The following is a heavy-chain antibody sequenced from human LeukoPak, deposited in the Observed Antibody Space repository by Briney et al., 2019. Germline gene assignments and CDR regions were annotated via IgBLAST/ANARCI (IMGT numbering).Heavy chain of an antibody. V-gene: IGHV4-34*01. CDR2: INHSGST. Sequence: SETLSLTCAVYGGSLSGYYWSWIRQPPGKGLDWIGEINHSGSTNYNPSVKSRFTISVDRSKNPFSLQLSSVTVADTAVYYCARVPYCSGGSCNYYYHYGMDVWGQGTTVTVSS. D-gene: IGHD2-15*01. CDR3: ARVPYCSGGSCNYYYHYGMDV. J-gene: IGHJ6*02. CDR1: GGSLSGYY.